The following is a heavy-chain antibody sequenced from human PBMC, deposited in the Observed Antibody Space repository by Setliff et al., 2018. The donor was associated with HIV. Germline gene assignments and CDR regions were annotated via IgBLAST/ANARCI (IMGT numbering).Heavy chain of an antibody. D-gene: IGHD3-22*01. CDR2: ISYDSRFI. CDR1: GFTFSNYN. Sequence: PGGSLRLSCAASGFTFSNYNMNWVRQAPGKGLEWVSSISYDSRFIYHADSMKGRFTISRDNDKKLVYLQMNSLRAEDTAIYYCARDRASSGYYARFDHWGQGTLVTVSS. CDR3: ARDRASSGYYARFDH. V-gene: IGHV3-21*01. J-gene: IGHJ4*02.